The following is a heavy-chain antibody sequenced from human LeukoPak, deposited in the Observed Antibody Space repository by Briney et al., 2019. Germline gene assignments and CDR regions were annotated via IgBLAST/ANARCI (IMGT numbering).Heavy chain of an antibody. D-gene: IGHD5-18*01. J-gene: IGHJ4*02. Sequence: WGSLRLSCAASGFTFSTYSMNWVRQAPGKGLEWVTSISSSSSNIYYADSVKGRFTISRDNAKNSLYLQMNSLRAEDTAVYYCARESGYSYAYDYWGQGTLVPVSS. CDR2: ISSSSSNI. V-gene: IGHV3-21*01. CDR1: GFTFSTYS. CDR3: ARESGYSYAYDY.